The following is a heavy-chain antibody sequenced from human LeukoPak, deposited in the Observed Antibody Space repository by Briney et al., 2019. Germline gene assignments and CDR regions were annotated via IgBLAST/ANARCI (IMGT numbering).Heavy chain of an antibody. CDR1: GGSFSDYY. D-gene: IGHD1-26*01. CDR3: ATQYSGSFPYYYYGMDV. Sequence: KPSETLSLTCAVYGGSFSDYYWTWIRQPPGKGLEWIGYIYYSGSTNYNPSLKSRVTISVDTSKNQFSLKLSSVTAADTAVYYCATQYSGSFPYYYYGMDVWGQGTTVTVSS. V-gene: IGHV4-59*01. J-gene: IGHJ6*02. CDR2: IYYSGST.